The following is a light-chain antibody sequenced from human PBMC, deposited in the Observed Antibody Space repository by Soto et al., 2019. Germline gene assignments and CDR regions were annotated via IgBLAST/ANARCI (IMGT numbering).Light chain of an antibody. CDR2: EVS. Sequence: QSALTQPASVSGSPGQSISISCTGTSSDIGDYNFVSWYQHHPGKPPKVIIYEVSNRPSGVSHRFAGSKSGNTASLTISGLQTEDEADYYCSSYKYDTVIPFVFGSGTKLTVL. CDR1: SSDIGDYNF. J-gene: IGLJ1*01. V-gene: IGLV2-14*01. CDR3: SSYKYDTVIPFV.